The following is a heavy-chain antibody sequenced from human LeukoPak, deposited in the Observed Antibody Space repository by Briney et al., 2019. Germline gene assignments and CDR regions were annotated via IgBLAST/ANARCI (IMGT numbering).Heavy chain of an antibody. D-gene: IGHD2-15*01. CDR2: MYYSGST. Sequence: TLSLTCTASGGSISSGDYYWSWIRQPPGKGLEWIAYMYYSGSTYYNPSLKSRVTISVDTSKNQFSLKLSSVTAADTAVYYCARDEVVAHAFDIWGQGTMVTVSS. V-gene: IGHV4-30-4*01. CDR3: ARDEVVAHAFDI. CDR1: GGSISSGDYY. J-gene: IGHJ3*02.